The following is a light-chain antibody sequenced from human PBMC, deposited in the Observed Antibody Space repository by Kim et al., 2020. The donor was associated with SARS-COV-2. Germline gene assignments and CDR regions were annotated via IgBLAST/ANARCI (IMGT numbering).Light chain of an antibody. V-gene: IGKV3-15*01. J-gene: IGKJ4*01. CDR1: QSVSSN. CDR3: HQYNDWPPLT. Sequence: EIVMTQSPATLSVSPGERATLSCMASQSVSSNLAWYQQKPGQAPRLLIYGASTRAPGIPARFSGSGSGTDFTLTIYSLQSEDFAVYYCHQYNDWPPLTFGGGTKVDIK. CDR2: GAS.